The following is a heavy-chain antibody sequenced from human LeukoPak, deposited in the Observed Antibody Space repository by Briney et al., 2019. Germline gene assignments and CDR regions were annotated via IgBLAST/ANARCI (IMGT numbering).Heavy chain of an antibody. J-gene: IGHJ4*02. V-gene: IGHV3-21*06. CDR3: ARPDTNDYGDYDGSFDY. Sequence: GGSLRLSCAASRFTFSGYTMNWVRQAPGKGLEWVSSISSGSSYIYYADSMKGRFTISRDNAKNSLYLQMNGLRAEDTAVYYCARPDTNDYGDYDGSFDYWGQGTLVTVSS. CDR2: ISSGSSYI. D-gene: IGHD4-17*01. CDR1: RFTFSGYT.